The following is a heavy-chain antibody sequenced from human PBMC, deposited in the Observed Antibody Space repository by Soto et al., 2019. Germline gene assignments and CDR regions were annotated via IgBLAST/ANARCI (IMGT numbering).Heavy chain of an antibody. CDR3: ARDAYYGSGRTGGGLYGMDV. J-gene: IGHJ6*02. Sequence: GGSLRLSCAASGFTFSSYGMHWVRQAPGKGLEWVAVIWYDGSNKYYADSVKGRFTISRDNSKNTLYLQMNSLRAEDTAVYYCARDAYYGSGRTGGGLYGMDVWGQGTTVTVSS. CDR2: IWYDGSNK. CDR1: GFTFSSYG. D-gene: IGHD3-10*01. V-gene: IGHV3-33*01.